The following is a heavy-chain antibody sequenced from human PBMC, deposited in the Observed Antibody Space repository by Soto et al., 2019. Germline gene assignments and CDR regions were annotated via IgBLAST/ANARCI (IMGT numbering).Heavy chain of an antibody. CDR2: ISGSASIT. V-gene: IGHV3-23*01. CDR1: GLTFSSYV. CDR3: ARHVDSGMAPRIDV. J-gene: IGHJ6*02. Sequence: EVQLLESGGGLVQPGGSLRLSCAASGLTFSSYVMSWVRQAPGKGLEWVSVISGSASITYYADSVKGRFTISRDNSKNTVYPQMNRLRAEGKAVYYWARHVDSGMAPRIDVWGQGTTVTGS. D-gene: IGHD5-18*01.